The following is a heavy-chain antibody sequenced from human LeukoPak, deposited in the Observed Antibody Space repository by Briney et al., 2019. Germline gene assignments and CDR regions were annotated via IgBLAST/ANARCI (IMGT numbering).Heavy chain of an antibody. J-gene: IGHJ4*02. CDR3: ADLGLSGYDPFTY. CDR1: GGSISSSSYY. Sequence: KTSQTLSLTCTVSGGSISSSSYYWGWIRQPPGKGLEWIGSIYYSGSTYYSPSLKSRVTISIDTSKNQFSLKLSSVTAADTAVYYCADLGLSGYDPFTYWGQGTLVTVSS. V-gene: IGHV4-39*01. D-gene: IGHD5-12*01. CDR2: IYYSGST.